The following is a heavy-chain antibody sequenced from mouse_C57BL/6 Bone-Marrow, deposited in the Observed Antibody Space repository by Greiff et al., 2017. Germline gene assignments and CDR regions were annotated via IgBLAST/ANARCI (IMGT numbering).Heavy chain of an antibody. CDR3: ARDTGGNYGWDYAMDY. V-gene: IGHV5-4*01. Sequence: EVMLVESGGGLVKPGGSLKLSCAASGFTFSSYSMSWVRQTPEKRLEWVATISDGGSYTYYPDNVKGRFTISRDNANNNLYLQMSHLKSEDTAMYYCARDTGGNYGWDYAMDYWGQGTSVTVSS. D-gene: IGHD2-1*01. CDR2: ISDGGSYT. CDR1: GFTFSSYS. J-gene: IGHJ4*01.